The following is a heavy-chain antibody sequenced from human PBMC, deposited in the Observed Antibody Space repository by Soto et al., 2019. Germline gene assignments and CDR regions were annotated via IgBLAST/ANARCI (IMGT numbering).Heavy chain of an antibody. Sequence: QVPLVQSGAEVKKPGASVKVSCKASGYTFTSYAMHWVRQAPGQRLEWMGWINAGNGNTKYSQKFQGRVTITRDTSASTAYMELSSLRSEDTAVYYCARAAVAGTWGWFDPWGQGTLVTVSS. CDR3: ARAAVAGTWGWFDP. D-gene: IGHD6-19*01. V-gene: IGHV1-3*01. J-gene: IGHJ5*02. CDR1: GYTFTSYA. CDR2: INAGNGNT.